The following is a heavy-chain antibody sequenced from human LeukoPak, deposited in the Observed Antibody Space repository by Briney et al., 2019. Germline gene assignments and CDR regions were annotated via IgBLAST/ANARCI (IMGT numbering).Heavy chain of an antibody. CDR2: ISAYNGNT. D-gene: IGHD6-13*01. J-gene: IGHJ4*02. Sequence: ASVKVSCKASGYTFTSYGISWVRQAPGQGLEWMGWISAYNGNTNYAQKLQGRDTMTTDTSTSTAYMELRSLRSDDTAVYYCARDLGIAAAGTVGYWGQGTLVTVSS. CDR1: GYTFTSYG. V-gene: IGHV1-18*01. CDR3: ARDLGIAAAGTVGY.